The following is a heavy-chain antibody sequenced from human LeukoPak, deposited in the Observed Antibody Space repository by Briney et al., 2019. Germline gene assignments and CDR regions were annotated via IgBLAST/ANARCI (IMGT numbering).Heavy chain of an antibody. CDR3: ARVGGIAAFDY. Sequence: SETLSLTCTVSGGSISSYYRSWIRQPPGKGLEWIGYIYYSGSTNYNPSLKSRVTISVDTSKNQFSLKLSSVTAADTAVYYCARVGGIAAFDYWGQGTLVTVSS. D-gene: IGHD6-13*01. CDR2: IYYSGST. V-gene: IGHV4-59*01. CDR1: GGSISSYY. J-gene: IGHJ4*02.